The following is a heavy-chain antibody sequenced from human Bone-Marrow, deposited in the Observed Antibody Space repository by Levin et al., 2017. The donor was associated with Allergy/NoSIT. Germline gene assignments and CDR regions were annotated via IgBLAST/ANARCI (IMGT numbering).Heavy chain of an antibody. CDR2: INPNSGGT. D-gene: IGHD2-2*01. J-gene: IGHJ6*02. Sequence: ASVKVSCKASGYTFTGYYMHWVRQAPGQGLEWMGWINPNSGGTNYAQKFQGRVTMTRDTSISTAYMELSRLRSDDTAVYYCVREPYCSSTSCLPYGMDVWGQGTTVTVSS. CDR1: GYTFTGYY. CDR3: VREPYCSSTSCLPYGMDV. V-gene: IGHV1-2*02.